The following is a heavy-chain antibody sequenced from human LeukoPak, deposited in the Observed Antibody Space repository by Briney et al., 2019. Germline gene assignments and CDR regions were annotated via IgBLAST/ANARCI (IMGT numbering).Heavy chain of an antibody. J-gene: IGHJ4*02. CDR3: AGDHQDYGANSALWY. Sequence: SETLSLTCTVSGVSISRYYWSWIRQPAGKGLEWIGRIQTSGSTNYNPYLKSRIIMSVDTSKNQFSLKLTSVTAADTAVYYCAGDHQDYGANSALWYWGQGTLVIVSS. CDR2: IQTSGST. D-gene: IGHD4-23*01. V-gene: IGHV4-4*07. CDR1: GVSISRYY.